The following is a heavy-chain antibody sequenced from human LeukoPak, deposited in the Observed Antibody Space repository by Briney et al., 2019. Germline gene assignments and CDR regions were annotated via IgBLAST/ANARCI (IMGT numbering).Heavy chain of an antibody. J-gene: IGHJ3*02. CDR2: IHNDGSSI. D-gene: IGHD6-19*01. V-gene: IGHV3-74*01. CDR3: ARAQWLANDVFDI. Sequence: GGSLRLSCAASGFTFSTYWMHWVRQAPGKGLVWVSRIHNDGSSISYADSVNGRFTISRDNAKNTLFLQMNSLIVEDTAVYYCARAQWLANDVFDIWGQGTMVTVSS. CDR1: GFTFSTYW.